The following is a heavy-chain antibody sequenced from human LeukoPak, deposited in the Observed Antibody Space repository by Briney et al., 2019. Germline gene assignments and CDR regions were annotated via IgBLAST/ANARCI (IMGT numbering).Heavy chain of an antibody. CDR3: ARARHNWNDILRLFDY. V-gene: IGHV4-34*01. Sequence: SETLSLTCAVYGGSFSGYYWSWIRQPPGKGLEWIGEINHSGSTNYNPSLKSRVTISVDTSKNQFSLKLSSVTAADTAVYYCARARHNWNDILRLFDYWGQGTLVTVSS. CDR1: GGSFSGYY. J-gene: IGHJ4*02. CDR2: INHSGST. D-gene: IGHD1-1*01.